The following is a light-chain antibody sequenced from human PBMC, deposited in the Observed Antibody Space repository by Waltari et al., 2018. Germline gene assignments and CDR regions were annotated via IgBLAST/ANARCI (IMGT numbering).Light chain of an antibody. CDR3: ATWDGSLEGYV. CDR1: YSNIGNNP. Sequence: QSVLTQPPSASGTPGQRVTISCSGSYSNIGNNPVNWYQQPPGTAPKLPIHRTSQRPSGVPDRFSGSKSGTSVSLAISGLQSDDEADYYCATWDGSLEGYVFGTGTKVSVL. V-gene: IGLV1-44*01. CDR2: RTS. J-gene: IGLJ1*01.